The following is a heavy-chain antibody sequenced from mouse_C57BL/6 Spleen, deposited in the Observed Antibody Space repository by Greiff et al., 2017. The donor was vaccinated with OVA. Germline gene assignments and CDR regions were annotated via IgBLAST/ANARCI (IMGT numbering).Heavy chain of an antibody. CDR3: ARYYYGSSPWYFDV. CDR1: GYTFTSYW. J-gene: IGHJ1*03. CDR2: IHPNSGST. Sequence: VQLQQPGAELVKPGASVKLSCKASGYTFTSYWMHWVKQRPGQGLEWIGMIHPNSGSTNYNEKFKSKATLTVDKSSSTAYMQLSSLTSEDFAVYYCARYYYGSSPWYFDVWGTGTTVTVSS. V-gene: IGHV1-64*01. D-gene: IGHD1-1*01.